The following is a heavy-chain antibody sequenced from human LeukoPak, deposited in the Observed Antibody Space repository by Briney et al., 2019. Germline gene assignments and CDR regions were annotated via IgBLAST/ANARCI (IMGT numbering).Heavy chain of an antibody. CDR3: ARDPKDSEAATNSFDY. CDR2: IYYRGSP. D-gene: IGHD6-25*01. CDR1: GDSISRVGYN. V-gene: IGHV4-39*07. J-gene: IGHJ4*02. Sequence: SETLSLTCSVSGDSISRVGYNWGWIRQPPGKELEWIGSIYYRGSPDYNPSLKSRVTISVDTSKNQFSLNLNSVTAADTAVYYCARDPKDSEAATNSFDYWGQGTLVTVSS.